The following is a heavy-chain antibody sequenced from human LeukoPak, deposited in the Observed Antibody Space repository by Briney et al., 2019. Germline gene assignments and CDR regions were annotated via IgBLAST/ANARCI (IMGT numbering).Heavy chain of an antibody. J-gene: IGHJ4*02. D-gene: IGHD4-17*01. CDR1: GFTFSSCA. CDR2: ISGNGVST. Sequence: GGSLRLSCAASGFTFSSCAMSWVRQAPGKGLEWVSGISGNGVSTYYADSVKGRFTISRDNSKNTLYLQMSSLRAEDTAVYYCAKIPQTTSVGYFDYWGQGNLVTVSS. V-gene: IGHV3-23*01. CDR3: AKIPQTTSVGYFDY.